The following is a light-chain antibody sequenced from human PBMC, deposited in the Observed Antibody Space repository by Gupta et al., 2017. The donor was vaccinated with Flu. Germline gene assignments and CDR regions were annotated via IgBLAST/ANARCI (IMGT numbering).Light chain of an antibody. J-gene: IGKJ1*01. CDR1: QSISDS. CDR3: QGYDTYSVT. Sequence: PSTLSASVGDRVTITCRASQSISDSLAWYQHKPVKAPKLLIYKASHLQSGVPSRFSGSVSGTEFTLPISILHADDLATHYCQGYDTYSVTFGQGTKVEIK. V-gene: IGKV1-5*03. CDR2: KAS.